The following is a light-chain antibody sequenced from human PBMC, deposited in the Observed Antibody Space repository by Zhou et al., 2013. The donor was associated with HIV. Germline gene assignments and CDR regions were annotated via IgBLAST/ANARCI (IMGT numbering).Light chain of an antibody. J-gene: IGKJ3*01. CDR2: KAS. Sequence: DIQMTQSPSTLSASVGDRVTITCRASQSISNWLAWYQQKPGRAPKLLIYKASSLESGVPSRFSGSGSGTHFTLTINGLQPEDFATYYCQQFSSYPLTFGPGTKVEIK. CDR3: QQFSSYPLT. CDR1: QSISNW. V-gene: IGKV1-5*03.